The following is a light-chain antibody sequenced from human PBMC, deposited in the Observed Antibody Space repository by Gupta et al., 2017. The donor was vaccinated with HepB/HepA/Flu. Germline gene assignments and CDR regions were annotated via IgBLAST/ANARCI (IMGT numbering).Light chain of an antibody. J-gene: IGLJ2*01. Sequence: QSALTQPASVSGSPGQSITISCTGTSSDVGSYNLVSWYQQHPGKAPKLMIYDVSKRPSGVSNRFSGSKSGNKASLTTSGLQAEDEADYYCCSYAGSSTYVVFGGGTKLTVL. V-gene: IGLV2-23*02. CDR1: SSDVGSYNL. CDR3: CSYAGSSTYVV. CDR2: DVS.